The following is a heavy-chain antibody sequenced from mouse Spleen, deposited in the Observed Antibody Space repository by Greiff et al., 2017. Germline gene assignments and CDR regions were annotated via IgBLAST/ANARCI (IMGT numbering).Heavy chain of an antibody. CDR2: ISSGGSYT. V-gene: IGHV5-9-3*01. D-gene: IGHD1-1*01. CDR3: ARQGNGSSEAWFAY. CDR1: GFTFSSYA. J-gene: IGHJ3*01. Sequence: EVQLVESGGGLVKLGGSLKLSCAASGFTFSSYAMSWVRQTPEKRLEWVATISSGGSYTYYPDSVKGRFTISRDNAKNTLYLQMSSLRSEDTAMYYCARQGNGSSEAWFAYWGQGTLVTVSA.